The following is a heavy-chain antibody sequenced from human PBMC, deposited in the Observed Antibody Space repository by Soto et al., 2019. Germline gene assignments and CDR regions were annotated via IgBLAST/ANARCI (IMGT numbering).Heavy chain of an antibody. Sequence: DVQLLESGGDLVQPGGSLRLSCVASGFTFYSHAMSWVRQAPGKGLEWVSGTSASGAVTYYADSVKGRFTMSRDNAKNTLWLQMNSLRVEDTAVYYGIDGGAIGPPPLDPWGQGTLVIVSS. D-gene: IGHD2-21*01. V-gene: IGHV3-23*01. CDR3: IDGGAIGPPPLDP. CDR2: TSASGAVT. CDR1: GFTFYSHA. J-gene: IGHJ5*02.